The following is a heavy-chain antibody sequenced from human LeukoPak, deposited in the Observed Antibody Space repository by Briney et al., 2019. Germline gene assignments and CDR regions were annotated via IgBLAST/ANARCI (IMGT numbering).Heavy chain of an antibody. CDR2: ISTRSNTI. D-gene: IGHD1-26*01. CDR3: ARAPGGYFDY. J-gene: IGHJ4*02. Sequence: PGGSLRLSCVAAGFTFSSYSMNWVRQAPGKGLEWISFISTRSNTIHYADSVKGRFTISRDNAKNTLYLQMNSLRAEDTAVYYCARAPGGYFDYWGQGTLVTVSS. V-gene: IGHV3-48*01. CDR1: GFTFSSYS.